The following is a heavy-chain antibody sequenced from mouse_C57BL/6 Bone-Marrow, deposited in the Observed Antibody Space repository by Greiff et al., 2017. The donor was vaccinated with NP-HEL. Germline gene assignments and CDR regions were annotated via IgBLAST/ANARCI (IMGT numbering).Heavy chain of an antibody. CDR2: INPNYGTT. CDR1: GYSFTDYN. D-gene: IGHD2-3*01. Sequence: EVKLQESGPELVKPGASVKISCKASGYSFTDYNMNWVKQSNGKSLEWIGVINPNYGTTSYNQKFKGKATLTVDQSSSTAYMQLNSLTSEDSAVYYCAGVFDGYYVGFAYWGQGTLVTVSA. CDR3: AGVFDGYYVGFAY. V-gene: IGHV1-39*01. J-gene: IGHJ3*01.